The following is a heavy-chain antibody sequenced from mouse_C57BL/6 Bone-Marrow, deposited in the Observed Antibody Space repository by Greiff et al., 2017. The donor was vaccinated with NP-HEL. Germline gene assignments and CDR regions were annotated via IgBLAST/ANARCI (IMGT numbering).Heavy chain of an antibody. Sequence: QVQLQQPGAELVKPGASVKMSCKASGYAFTSYWITWVKQRPGQGLEWIGDIYPGSGSTNYNEKFKSKATLTVDTSSSTAYIQLSSLTSEDSAVYYCARGLRFYFDYWGQGTTLTVSS. V-gene: IGHV1-55*01. J-gene: IGHJ2*01. CDR2: IYPGSGST. CDR1: GYAFTSYW. D-gene: IGHD1-1*01. CDR3: ARGLRFYFDY.